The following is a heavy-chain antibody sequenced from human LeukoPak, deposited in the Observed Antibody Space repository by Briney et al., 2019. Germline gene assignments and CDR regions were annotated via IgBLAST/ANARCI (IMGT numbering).Heavy chain of an antibody. Sequence: ASVKVSCKASGYTFTGYYMHWVRQAPGQGLEWMGRINPNSGGTNYAQKFQGRVTMTRDTSISTAYMELSSLGSDDTAVYYCATWLSIAAAGTFAYWGQGTLVTVSS. CDR3: ATWLSIAAAGTFAY. D-gene: IGHD6-13*01. CDR2: INPNSGGT. CDR1: GYTFTGYY. V-gene: IGHV1-2*06. J-gene: IGHJ4*02.